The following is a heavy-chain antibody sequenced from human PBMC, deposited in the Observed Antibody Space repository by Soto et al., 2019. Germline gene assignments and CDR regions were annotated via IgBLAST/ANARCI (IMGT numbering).Heavy chain of an antibody. V-gene: IGHV5-10-1*01. CDR3: ARLFCSTDTCDSWFDT. D-gene: IGHD1-26*01. CDR2: IDPRDSQT. J-gene: IGHJ5*02. CDR1: GYTFTTFW. Sequence: PGESLKISCTGFGYTFTTFWIIWVSKMPGKGLEWMGRIDPRDSQTNYSPSVQGHVTISVDKSISTAYLQWDSLKASDTAMYSCARLFCSTDTCDSWFDTWGQGTLVTVSS.